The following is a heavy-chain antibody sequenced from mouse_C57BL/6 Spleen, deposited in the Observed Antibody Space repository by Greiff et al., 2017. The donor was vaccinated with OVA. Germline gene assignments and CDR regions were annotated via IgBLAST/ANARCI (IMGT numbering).Heavy chain of an antibody. CDR2: IYPGDGDT. V-gene: IGHV1-82*01. CDR1: GYAFSSSW. CDR3: ARSVCDYYAMDY. J-gene: IGHJ4*01. Sequence: QVQLQQPGPELVKPGASVKISCKASGYAFSSSWMNWVKQRPGQGLEWIGRIYPGDGDTNYNAQFKGKATLTVDKSSSTAYMQLSSLTSEDSAVYFCARSVCDYYAMDYWGQGTSVTVSS.